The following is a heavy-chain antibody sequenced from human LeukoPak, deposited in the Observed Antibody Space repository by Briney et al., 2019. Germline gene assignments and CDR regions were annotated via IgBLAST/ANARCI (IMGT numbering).Heavy chain of an antibody. J-gene: IGHJ4*02. Sequence: ASVKVSCKASGYTFTSYAMHWVRQAPGQRLEWMGWINAGNGNTKYSQKFQGRVTITRDTSASTAYMELSSLRSEDTAVYYCARDRGIVGATFDYWGQGTLVTVSS. CDR1: GYTFTSYA. D-gene: IGHD1-26*01. CDR3: ARDRGIVGATFDY. CDR2: INAGNGNT. V-gene: IGHV1-3*01.